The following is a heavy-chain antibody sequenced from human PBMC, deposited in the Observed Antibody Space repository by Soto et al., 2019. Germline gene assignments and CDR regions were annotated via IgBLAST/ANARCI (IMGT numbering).Heavy chain of an antibody. CDR3: AKEGQQLESHRYYFDY. D-gene: IGHD6-13*01. V-gene: IGHV3-30*18. CDR2: ISYDGSNQ. CDR1: GFTFSSYG. J-gene: IGHJ4*02. Sequence: GGSLRLSCAASGFTFSSYGMHWVRQAPGKGLEWVAVISYDGSNQYYADSVKGRFTISRDNSKNTLYLQMNSLRAEDTAVYYCAKEGQQLESHRYYFDYWGQGTLVTVSS.